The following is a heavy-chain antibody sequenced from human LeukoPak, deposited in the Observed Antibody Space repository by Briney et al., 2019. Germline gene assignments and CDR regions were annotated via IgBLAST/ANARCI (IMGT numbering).Heavy chain of an antibody. CDR3: ARDRGYGSGSYDY. CDR2: INPNSGGT. J-gene: IGHJ4*02. Sequence: ASVKVSCKASGYTFTSYYMHWVRQAPGQGLEWMGWINPNSGGTNYAQKFQGWVTMTRDTSISTAYMELSRLRSDDTAVYYCARDRGYGSGSYDYWGQGTLVTVSS. CDR1: GYTFTSYY. V-gene: IGHV1-2*04. D-gene: IGHD3-10*01.